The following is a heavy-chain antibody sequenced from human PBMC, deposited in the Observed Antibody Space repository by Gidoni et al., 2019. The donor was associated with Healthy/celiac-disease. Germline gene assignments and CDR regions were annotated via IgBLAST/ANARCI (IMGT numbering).Heavy chain of an antibody. J-gene: IGHJ4*02. V-gene: IGHV4-4*02. CDR3: AVTMVMLGGLGY. CDR1: CGPISSSNW. D-gene: IGHD3-10*01. CDR2: IYHSGST. Sequence: HVLLQASGPGLVKPSGTLSLTCAVSCGPISSSNWWSWVRQPPGQGLGWIGEIYHSGSTNYNPAIKRRVTISVDKSKNQFSLKLSSGTAADTAVYYWAVTMVMLGGLGYWGQGTLVTVSS.